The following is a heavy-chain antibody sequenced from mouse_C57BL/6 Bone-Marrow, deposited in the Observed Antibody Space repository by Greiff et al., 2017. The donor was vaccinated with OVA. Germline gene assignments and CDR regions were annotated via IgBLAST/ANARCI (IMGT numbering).Heavy chain of an antibody. CDR3: KTFYPYYFDY. D-gene: IGHD2-1*01. Sequence: EVKLVESGGGLVQPGGSMKLSCVASGFTFSNYWMNWVRQSPEKGLEWVAQIRLKSDNYATHYAESVKGRFTISRDDSKSSVYLQMNNLRAEDTGIYYCKTFYPYYFDYWGQGTTLTVSS. CDR1: GFTFSNYW. CDR2: IRLKSDNYAT. V-gene: IGHV6-3*01. J-gene: IGHJ2*01.